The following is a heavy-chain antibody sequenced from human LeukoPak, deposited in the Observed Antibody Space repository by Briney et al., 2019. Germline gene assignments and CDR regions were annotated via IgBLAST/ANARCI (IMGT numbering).Heavy chain of an antibody. V-gene: IGHV3-7*05. CDR3: ARDLGMDV. CDR2: IKQDGSEK. Sequence: PGGSLRLSCAASGFTLSNYWMNWVRQVPGRGLEWVANIKQDGSEKYYVDSVKGRFTISRDNAKSTLYLQMNSLRAEDTALYYCARDLGMDVWGQGTTVTV. J-gene: IGHJ6*02. CDR1: GFTLSNYW.